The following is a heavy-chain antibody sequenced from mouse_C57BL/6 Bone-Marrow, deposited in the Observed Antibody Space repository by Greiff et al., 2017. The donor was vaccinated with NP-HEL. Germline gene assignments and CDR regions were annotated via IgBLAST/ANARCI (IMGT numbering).Heavy chain of an antibody. D-gene: IGHD1-1*01. CDR2: IRNKANGYTT. CDR3: ARGVLRSPDV. CDR1: GFTFTDYY. V-gene: IGHV7-3*01. J-gene: IGHJ1*03. Sequence: EVKLVESGGGLVQPGGSLSLSCAASGFTFTDYYMSWVRQPPGKALEWLGFIRNKANGYTTEYSASVKGRFTISRDNSQSILYLQMNALRAEDSATYYCARGVLRSPDVWGTGTTVTVSS.